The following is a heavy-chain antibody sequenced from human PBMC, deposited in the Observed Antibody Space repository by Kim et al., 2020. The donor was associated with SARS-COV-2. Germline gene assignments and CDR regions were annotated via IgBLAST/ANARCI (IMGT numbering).Heavy chain of an antibody. Sequence: GNTNYAQKLQGRVTMTTDTSTSTAYMELRSLRSDDTAVYYCARGSPTFLDWGQGTLVTVSS. CDR3: ARGSPTFLD. J-gene: IGHJ4*02. V-gene: IGHV1-18*01. D-gene: IGHD3-16*01. CDR2: GNT.